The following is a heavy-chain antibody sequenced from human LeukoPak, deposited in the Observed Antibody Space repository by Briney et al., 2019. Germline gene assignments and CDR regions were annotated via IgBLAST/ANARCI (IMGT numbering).Heavy chain of an antibody. CDR1: GGSINNYY. V-gene: IGHV4-59*01. J-gene: IGHJ4*02. D-gene: IGHD6-6*01. CDR3: ARFRGSSARVFDY. CDR2: IFYSGGT. Sequence: SETLSLTCTVSGGSINNYYWSWIRQPPGKGLEWIGFIFYSGGTNYNPSLKSRVTISVDTSKNQFSLKLRSVTAADTAVYYCARFRGSSARVFDYWGQGTLVTVSS.